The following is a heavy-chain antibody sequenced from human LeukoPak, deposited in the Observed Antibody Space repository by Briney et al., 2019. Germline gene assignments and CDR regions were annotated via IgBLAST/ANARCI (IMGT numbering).Heavy chain of an antibody. Sequence: SETLSLTCTVSGGSISSYYWSWIRQPPGKGLGWIGYIYYSGSTNYNPSLKSRVTISVDTSKNQFSLKLSSVTAADTAVYYCARLSSSSYFDYWGQGTLVTVSS. CDR2: IYYSGST. V-gene: IGHV4-59*01. D-gene: IGHD6-6*01. CDR1: GGSISSYY. CDR3: ARLSSSSYFDY. J-gene: IGHJ4*02.